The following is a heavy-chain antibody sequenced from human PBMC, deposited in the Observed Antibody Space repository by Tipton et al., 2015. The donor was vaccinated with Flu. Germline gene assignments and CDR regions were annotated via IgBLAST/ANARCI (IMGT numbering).Heavy chain of an antibody. D-gene: IGHD3-9*01. CDR2: INPNSGGT. J-gene: IGHJ6*02. CDR1: GYTFTGYY. Sequence: QSGPEVKKPGASVKVSCKASGYTFTGYYMHWVRQAPGQGLEWMGRINPNSGGTNYAQKFQGRVTMTRDTSISTAYMELSRLRSDDTAVYYWARAGAWYYDILTGWGVWGQGTTVTVSS. V-gene: IGHV1-2*06. CDR3: ARAGAWYYDILTGWGV.